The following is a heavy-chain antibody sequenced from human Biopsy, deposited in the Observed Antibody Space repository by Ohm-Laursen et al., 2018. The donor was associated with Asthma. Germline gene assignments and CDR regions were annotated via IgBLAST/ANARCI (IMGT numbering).Heavy chain of an antibody. D-gene: IGHD1-7*01. J-gene: IGHJ6*02. V-gene: IGHV1-69*01. CDR3: ARDPHNSYLASLRTKFNYYYYGMDV. CDR1: GGTFSRYA. CDR2: IIPIFGTA. Sequence: SSVKVSCKASGGTFSRYAISWVRQTPGQGLEWMGGIIPIFGTANYAQKFQGRVTITADESTSTAYMELSSLRSEDTAVYYCARDPHNSYLASLRTKFNYYYYGMDVWGQGTTVTDSS.